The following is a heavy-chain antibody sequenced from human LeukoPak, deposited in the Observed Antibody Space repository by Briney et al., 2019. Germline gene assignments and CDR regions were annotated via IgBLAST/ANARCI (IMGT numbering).Heavy chain of an antibody. J-gene: IGHJ6*03. Sequence: SETLSLTCAVYGGSFSGYYWSWIRQPPGKGLEWIGYIYYSGSTNYNPSLKSRVTISVDTSKNQFSLKLSSVTAADTAVYYCAIPLTGIAVAAPRYYMDVWGKGTTVTVSS. CDR2: IYYSGST. CDR1: GGSFSGYY. CDR3: AIPLTGIAVAAPRYYMDV. V-gene: IGHV4-59*12. D-gene: IGHD6-19*01.